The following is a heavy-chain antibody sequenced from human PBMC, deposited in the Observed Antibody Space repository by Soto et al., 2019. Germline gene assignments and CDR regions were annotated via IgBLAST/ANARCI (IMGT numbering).Heavy chain of an antibody. D-gene: IGHD4-17*01. V-gene: IGHV1-18*01. J-gene: IGHJ6*02. CDR1: GYTFTSYG. Sequence: QVQLVQSGAEVKKPGASVKVSCKDSGYTFTSYGISWVRQAPGQGLEWMGWISAYNGNTNYAQQLQGRVTKTTDTSTSTAYMELRSLRSDDTAVYSCARDPRGDYCDPWYYYDGMDVWGQGTTVTVSS. CDR3: ARDPRGDYCDPWYYYDGMDV. CDR2: ISAYNGNT.